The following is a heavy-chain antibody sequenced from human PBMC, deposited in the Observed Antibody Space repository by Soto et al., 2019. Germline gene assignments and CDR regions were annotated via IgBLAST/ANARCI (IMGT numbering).Heavy chain of an antibody. D-gene: IGHD6-13*01. Sequence: SETLSLTCTVSGSSISSYYWSWIRQPPGKGLEWIGYIYYSGSTNYNPSLKSRVTISVDTSKNQFSLKLSSVTAADTAVYYCARRYSSSFDYWGQGTLVTVSS. J-gene: IGHJ4*02. CDR2: IYYSGST. CDR3: ARRYSSSFDY. V-gene: IGHV4-59*08. CDR1: GSSISSYY.